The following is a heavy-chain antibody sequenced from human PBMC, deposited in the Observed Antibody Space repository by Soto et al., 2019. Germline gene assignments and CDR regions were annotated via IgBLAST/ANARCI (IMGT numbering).Heavy chain of an antibody. CDR3: VKGVYSSSWYPRDWFDP. D-gene: IGHD6-13*01. Sequence: GGSLRLSCSASGFTFSSYAMHWVRQAPGKGLEYVSAISSNGGSTYYADSVKGRFTISRDNSKNTLYLQMSSLRAEDTAVYYCVKGVYSSSWYPRDWFDPWGQGTLVTVSS. V-gene: IGHV3-64D*08. J-gene: IGHJ5*02. CDR2: ISSNGGST. CDR1: GFTFSSYA.